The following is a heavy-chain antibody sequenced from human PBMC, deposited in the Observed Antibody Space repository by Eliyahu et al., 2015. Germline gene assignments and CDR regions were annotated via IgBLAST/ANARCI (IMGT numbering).Heavy chain of an antibody. D-gene: IGHD6-19*01. Sequence: QVQLQQWGAGLLKPXETLSLTCAVXGXXFXGYYWSXIRXPPGKGLEWIGEINHSGSTNYNPSLKXRVTISVDTSKNQFSLKLSSVTAADTAVYYCARGLGSSGWYGAFLDYWGQGTLVTVSS. CDR1: GXXFXGYY. J-gene: IGHJ4*02. V-gene: IGHV4-34*01. CDR3: ARGLGSSGWYGAFLDY. CDR2: INHSGST.